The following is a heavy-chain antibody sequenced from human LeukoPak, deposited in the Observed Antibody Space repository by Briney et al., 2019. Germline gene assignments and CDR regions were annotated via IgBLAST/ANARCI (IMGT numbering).Heavy chain of an antibody. CDR1: GGSISSSSYY. CDR2: IYYSGST. J-gene: IGHJ4*02. Sequence: SETLSLTCTVSGGSISSSSYYWGWIRQPPGKGLEWIGSIYYSGSTCYNPSLKSRVTISVDTSKNQFSLRLSSVTAADTAVYYCARRDYGSGSYYPFDYWGQGTLVTVSS. CDR3: ARRDYGSGSYYPFDY. D-gene: IGHD3-10*01. V-gene: IGHV4-39*01.